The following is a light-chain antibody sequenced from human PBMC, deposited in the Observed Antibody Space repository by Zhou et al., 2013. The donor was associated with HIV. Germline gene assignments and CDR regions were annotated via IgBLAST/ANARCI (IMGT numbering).Light chain of an antibody. V-gene: IGKV1-5*03. CDR3: QQYHSSSQT. CDR1: QYISSW. Sequence: DIQMTQSPSTLSASVGDTVAITCRASQYISSWLAWYQQKPGKAPKLLIYLASTLETGVPSRFSGSGSGTEFTLTISSLQPDDFATYYCQQYHSSSQTFGQGTKVDIK. J-gene: IGKJ1*01. CDR2: LAS.